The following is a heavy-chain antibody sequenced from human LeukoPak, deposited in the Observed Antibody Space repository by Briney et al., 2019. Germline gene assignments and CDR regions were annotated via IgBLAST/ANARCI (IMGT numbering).Heavy chain of an antibody. CDR2: INPSGGST. Sequence: ASVKVSCKASGYIFTSYFMHWVRQAPGQGLEWMGLINPSGGSTRYAQKFQGRVTMTRDMSTSTVYMELSSLRSEDTAVYYCARALAMVRGVAYYFDYWGQGTLVTVSS. CDR3: ARALAMVRGVAYYFDY. D-gene: IGHD3-10*01. V-gene: IGHV1-46*01. J-gene: IGHJ4*02. CDR1: GYIFTSYF.